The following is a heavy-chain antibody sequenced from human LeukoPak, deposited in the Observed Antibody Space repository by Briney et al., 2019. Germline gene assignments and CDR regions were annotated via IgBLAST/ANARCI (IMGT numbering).Heavy chain of an antibody. CDR2: INWNGGRT. CDR1: GFTFDDYG. V-gene: IGHV3-20*04. CDR3: ARDLASSDV. Sequence: GGSLRLSCAASGFTFDDYGMRWVRHAPGKGLEWVSGINWNGGRTGYADSVIGRFTISRDNAKNSLYLQMNSLRAEDTALYYCARDLASSDVWGKGTTVTVSS. J-gene: IGHJ6*04. D-gene: IGHD3-16*01.